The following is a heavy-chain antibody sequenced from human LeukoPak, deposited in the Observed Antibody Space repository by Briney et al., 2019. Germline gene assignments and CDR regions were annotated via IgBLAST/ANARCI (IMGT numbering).Heavy chain of an antibody. CDR2: INHSGST. D-gene: IGHD3-10*01. Sequence: SETLSLTCAVYGGSFSGYYWSWIRQPPGKGLEWIGEINHSGSTYYNPSLKSRVTISVDRSKNQFSLKLSSVTAADTAVYYCARGAVRGATFDYWGQGTLVTVSS. CDR3: ARGAVRGATFDY. J-gene: IGHJ4*02. CDR1: GGSFSGYY. V-gene: IGHV4-34*01.